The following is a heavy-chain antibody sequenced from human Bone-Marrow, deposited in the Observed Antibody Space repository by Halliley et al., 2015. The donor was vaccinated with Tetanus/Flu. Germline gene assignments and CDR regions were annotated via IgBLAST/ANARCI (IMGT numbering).Heavy chain of an antibody. CDR1: GGSISGYRSY. J-gene: IGHJ4*02. D-gene: IGHD3-10*01. Sequence: TLSLTCIVSGGSISGYRSYWGWIRQPPGKGLEWIGNVYNTGSTYYKPSLKSRVTISVDTSKNQFSLKLSSVTAADTAVYYCARATFRDGDFDYWGQGTLVTVSS. CDR3: ARATFRDGDFDY. CDR2: VYNTGST. V-gene: IGHV4-39*01.